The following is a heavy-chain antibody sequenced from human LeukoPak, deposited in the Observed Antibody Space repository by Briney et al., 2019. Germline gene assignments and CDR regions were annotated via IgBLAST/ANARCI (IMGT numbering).Heavy chain of an antibody. CDR2: INNSGGST. CDR3: AKPAISSRGWYYDY. CDR1: GFTFSNYA. V-gene: IGHV3-23*01. Sequence: PGGSLRLSCAASGFTFSNYAMSWVRQAPGKGLEWVSSINNSGGSTYYADSVKGRFTIPRDNSKNTLYLQMNSLRGEDTAVYYCAKPAISSRGWYYDYWGQGTLVTVSS. J-gene: IGHJ4*02. D-gene: IGHD6-19*01.